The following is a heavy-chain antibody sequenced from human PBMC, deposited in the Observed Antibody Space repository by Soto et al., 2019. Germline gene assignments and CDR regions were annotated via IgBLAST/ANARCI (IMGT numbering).Heavy chain of an antibody. D-gene: IGHD3-22*01. Sequence: SETLSLTCTVSGGSVISGSYYWSWIRQPPGKGLEWIGHIYDRGSTNYNPALKSRVTISVDTSKNQFPLKLSSVTAADTAVYYCARADSSRAFDIWGQGTRVTVS. CDR1: GGSVISGSYY. J-gene: IGHJ3*02. V-gene: IGHV4-61*01. CDR2: IYDRGST. CDR3: ARADSSRAFDI.